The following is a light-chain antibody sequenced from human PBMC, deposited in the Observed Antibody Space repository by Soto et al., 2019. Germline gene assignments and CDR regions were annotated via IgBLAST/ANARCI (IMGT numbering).Light chain of an antibody. CDR3: SSFAPSDTRV. V-gene: IGLV2-14*01. CDR2: EVS. J-gene: IGLJ2*01. Sequence: QSALTQPASVSGSPGQSITISCTGTSSDVGGYNYVSWYQQHPGKAPKLMIYEVSNRPSGVSNRFSGSKSGNTASLTISGLQAEDEADYYCSSFAPSDTRVFGGGTKLTVL. CDR1: SSDVGGYNY.